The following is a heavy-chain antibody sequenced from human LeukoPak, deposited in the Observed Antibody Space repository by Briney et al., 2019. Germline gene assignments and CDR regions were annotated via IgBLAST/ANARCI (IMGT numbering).Heavy chain of an antibody. V-gene: IGHV3-30*18. J-gene: IGHJ6*02. CDR3: AKDYYDIWSGGYYYYYGMDV. D-gene: IGHD3-3*01. Sequence: PGGSLRLSCAASGFTFSSYVMLWVRQAPGKGLEWVADISYDGGNKYYADSVNDRFTNSREQSTNTMYLRMNSVRTDDPAVYYCAKDYYDIWSGGYYYYYGMDVWGQGTTVTVSS. CDR2: ISYDGGNK. CDR1: GFTFSSYV.